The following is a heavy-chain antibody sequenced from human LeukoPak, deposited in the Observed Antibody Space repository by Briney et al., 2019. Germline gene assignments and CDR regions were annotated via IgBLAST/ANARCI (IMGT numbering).Heavy chain of an antibody. J-gene: IGHJ3*02. V-gene: IGHV1-2*02. CDR1: GYTFTGYY. CDR2: INPNSGGT. CDR3: ARGIVAGRMTDAFDI. Sequence: GASVKVSCKASGYTFTGYYMHWVRQAPGQGLEWMGWINPNSGGTNYAQKFQGRVTMTRDTSISTAYMELSRLRSDDTAVYYCARGIVAGRMTDAFDIWGQGTMVTVSS. D-gene: IGHD2-21*01.